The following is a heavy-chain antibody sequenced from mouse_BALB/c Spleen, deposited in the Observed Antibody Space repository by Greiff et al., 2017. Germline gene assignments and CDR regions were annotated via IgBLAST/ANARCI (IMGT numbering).Heavy chain of an antibody. CDR2: ISSGSSTI. V-gene: IGHV5-17*02. Sequence: EVQLMESGGGLVQPGGSRKLSCAASGFTFSSFGMHWVRQAPETGLEWVAYISSGSSTIYYADTVTGRFTISRDNPKNTLFLQMTSLRAEDTAMYYSARGDGTFDYWGQGTTRTVSA. D-gene: IGHD2-3*01. J-gene: IGHJ2*01. CDR3: ARGDGTFDY. CDR1: GFTFSSFG.